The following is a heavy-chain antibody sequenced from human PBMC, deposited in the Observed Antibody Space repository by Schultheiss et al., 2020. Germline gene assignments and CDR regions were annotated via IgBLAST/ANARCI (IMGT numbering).Heavy chain of an antibody. D-gene: IGHD3-9*01. J-gene: IGHJ4*02. V-gene: IGHV1-8*01. CDR1: RYTFTSYD. CDR2: MNPKSGNA. CDR3: ATGRGLYNTDWYPPDDY. Sequence: ASVKVSCKASRYTFTSYDINWVRQATGQGLEWMGWMNPKSGNAGYAQKFQGRVTMTRNTATSTAYMELSSLRSEDTAVYYCATGRGLYNTDWYPPDDYWGKGTLVTVSS.